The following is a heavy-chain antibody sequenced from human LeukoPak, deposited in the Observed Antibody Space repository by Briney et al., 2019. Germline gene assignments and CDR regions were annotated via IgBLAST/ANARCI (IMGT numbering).Heavy chain of an antibody. CDR1: GFTFSSYA. D-gene: IGHD2-15*01. J-gene: IGHJ4*02. V-gene: IGHV3-30-3*01. CDR2: ISYDGSNK. CDR3: ARDSGYCSGGSCYFGYFDY. Sequence: GGSLRLSCAASGFTFSSYAMHWVRRAPGKGLEWVAVISYDGSNKYYADSVKGRFTISRDNSKNTLYLQMNSLRAEDTAVYYCARDSGYCSGGSCYFGYFDYWGQGTLVTVSS.